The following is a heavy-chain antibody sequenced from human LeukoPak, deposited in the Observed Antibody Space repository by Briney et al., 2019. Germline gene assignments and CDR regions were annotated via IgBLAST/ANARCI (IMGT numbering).Heavy chain of an antibody. CDR1: GFTFDDYA. CDR2: ISWDGGST. Sequence: GGSLRLSCAASGFTFDDYAMHWVRQAPGKGLEWVSLISWDGGSTYYADSVKGRFTISRDNSKNSLYLQMNSLRAEDTAVYYCANSPKSPFDYWGQGTLVIVSS. J-gene: IGHJ4*02. V-gene: IGHV3-43D*03. CDR3: ANSPKSPFDY.